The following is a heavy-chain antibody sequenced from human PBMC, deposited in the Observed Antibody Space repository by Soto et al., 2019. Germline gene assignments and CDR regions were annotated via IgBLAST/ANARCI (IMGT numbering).Heavy chain of an antibody. D-gene: IGHD2-15*01. J-gene: IGHJ4*02. CDR2: ISSDGRET. CDR1: GFSFSSYY. V-gene: IGHV3-74*01. Sequence: GGSLRLSCAASGFSFSSYYMYWVRQTPGRGLEWVSRISSDGRETLYPESVRGRFTISRDNVKNTLYLQMNSLGTEDTAVYYCGRDYWSQVDHWGQGTLVTVSS. CDR3: GRDYWSQVDH.